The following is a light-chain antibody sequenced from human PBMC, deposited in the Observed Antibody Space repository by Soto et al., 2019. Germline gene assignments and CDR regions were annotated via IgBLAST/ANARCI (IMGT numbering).Light chain of an antibody. V-gene: IGLV2-14*01. CDR2: EVT. CDR3: NSLRVNHLYV. Sequence: QSALAQPASVSGSPGQTITISCTGTSSDVGRYNTVSWYQHHPGKAPKLIIYEVTHRPAGIPDRFSASKSGNTASLTISGLQAEDEADYYCNSLRVNHLYVFGSGTKVTVL. J-gene: IGLJ1*01. CDR1: SSDVGRYNT.